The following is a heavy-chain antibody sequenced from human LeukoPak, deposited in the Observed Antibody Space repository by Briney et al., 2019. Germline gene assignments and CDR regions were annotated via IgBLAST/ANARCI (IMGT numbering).Heavy chain of an antibody. CDR3: ARDAGYSSSWYYDHAFNI. CDR2: INPNSGGT. Sequence: GASVKVSCKASGYTFTGYYMHWVRQAPGQGLEWMGWINPNSGGTNYAQKFQGRVTMTRDTSISTAYMELSRLRSDDTAVYYCARDAGYSSSWYYDHAFNIWGQGTMVTVSS. V-gene: IGHV1-2*02. CDR1: GYTFTGYY. D-gene: IGHD6-13*01. J-gene: IGHJ3*02.